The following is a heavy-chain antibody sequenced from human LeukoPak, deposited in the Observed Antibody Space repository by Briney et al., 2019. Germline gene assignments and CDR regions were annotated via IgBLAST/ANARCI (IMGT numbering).Heavy chain of an antibody. V-gene: IGHV3-23*01. CDR2: ITARDGRT. D-gene: IGHD6-19*01. CDR3: AKTGPGSGWTRYYFDY. Sequence: QAGGSLRLSWAASGFSFNNYGMNWVRQAPGKGLEWVSAITARDGRTYYADSVKGRFTISKDSSKNTIYLQINSLRAEDSAVYFCAKTGPGSGWTRYYFDYWDQGALVTVSS. CDR1: GFSFNNYG. J-gene: IGHJ4*02.